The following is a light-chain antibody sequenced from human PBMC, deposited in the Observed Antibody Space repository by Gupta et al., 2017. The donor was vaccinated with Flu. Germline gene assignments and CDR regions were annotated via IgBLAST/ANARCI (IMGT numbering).Light chain of an antibody. Sequence: SFVLTQPPSVSVAPGQTARITCGGSDIGGKSVHWYLRRSGQAPLLVVHDDDDRPSGIPERVSGSKSGITATLTLSRVEAGDEADYYCQVWDSNSGRVFGGGTKLTVL. J-gene: IGLJ3*02. CDR1: DIGGKS. V-gene: IGLV3-21*02. CDR2: DDD. CDR3: QVWDSNSGRV.